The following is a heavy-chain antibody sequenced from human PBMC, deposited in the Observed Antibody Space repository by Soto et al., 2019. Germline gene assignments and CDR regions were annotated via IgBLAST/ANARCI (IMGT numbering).Heavy chain of an antibody. CDR2: VISKGDGGAT. CDR3: SASRQFGY. Sequence: EVQLVESGGGLVKPGGSLRLSCAASGFTFNDAWMNWVRQTPGKGLEWVGRVISKGDGGATSYAAPVIGRFSISRDDTKKTVFLQMNSLTTEDTALYYCSASRQFGYWGQGTLVTVSS. CDR1: GFTFNDAW. V-gene: IGHV3-15*07. J-gene: IGHJ4*02.